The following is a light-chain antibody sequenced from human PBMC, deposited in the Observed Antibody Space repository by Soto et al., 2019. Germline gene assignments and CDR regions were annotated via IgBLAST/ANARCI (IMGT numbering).Light chain of an antibody. CDR3: QQRNSYPRT. CDR1: QSVSSN. V-gene: IGKV3D-15*01. J-gene: IGKJ2*01. Sequence: IVMTHSAATVSVSPGERATLYCRASQSVSSNLAWYQQKPGQAPRLLIYGASNRATGIPDRFSGSGSETEFTLTITSLQPEDSATYYCQQRNSYPRTFGQGTKVDIK. CDR2: GAS.